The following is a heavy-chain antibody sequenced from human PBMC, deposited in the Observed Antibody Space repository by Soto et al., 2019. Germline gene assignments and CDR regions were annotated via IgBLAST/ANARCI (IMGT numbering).Heavy chain of an antibody. V-gene: IGHV3-30-3*01. CDR1: GFTFSSYA. D-gene: IGHD3-3*01. Sequence: PGGSLRLSCAASGFTFSSYAMHWVRQAPGKGLEWVAVISYDGSNKYYADSVKGRFTISRDNSKNTLYLQMNSLRAEDTAVYYCARGGGVVHWSQGTLVTVSS. CDR3: ARGGGVVH. CDR2: ISYDGSNK. J-gene: IGHJ4*02.